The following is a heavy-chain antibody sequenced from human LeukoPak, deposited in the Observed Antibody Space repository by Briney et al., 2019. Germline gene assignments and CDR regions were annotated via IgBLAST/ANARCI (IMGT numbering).Heavy chain of an antibody. J-gene: IGHJ4*02. Sequence: APVKVSCKASGYTFTGYYMHWVRQAPGQGLEWMGWINPNSGGTNYAQKFQGRVTMTRDTSISTAYMELSRLRSDDTAVYYCAGGYCSGGSCYLSDYWGQGTLVTVSS. D-gene: IGHD2-15*01. CDR1: GYTFTGYY. CDR2: INPNSGGT. V-gene: IGHV1-2*02. CDR3: AGGYCSGGSCYLSDY.